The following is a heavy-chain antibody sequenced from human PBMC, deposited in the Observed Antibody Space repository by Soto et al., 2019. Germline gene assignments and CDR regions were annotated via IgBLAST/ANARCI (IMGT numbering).Heavy chain of an antibody. Sequence: SETLSLTCAVSSGSISSSNWWSWVRQPPGKGLEWIGEIYHSGSTNYNPSLKSRVTISVDKSKNQFSLKLSSVTAADTAVYYCATGCEGSCYSKVAFDIWGQGTMVTV. J-gene: IGHJ3*02. CDR1: SGSISSSNW. CDR2: IYHSGST. D-gene: IGHD2-15*01. CDR3: ATGCEGSCYSKVAFDI. V-gene: IGHV4-4*02.